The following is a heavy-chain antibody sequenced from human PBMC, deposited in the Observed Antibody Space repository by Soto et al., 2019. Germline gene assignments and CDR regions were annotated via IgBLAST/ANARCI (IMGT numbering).Heavy chain of an antibody. D-gene: IGHD3-22*01. Sequence: PGESLKISCKGSGYSFTSYWIGWVRQMPGKGLEWMGIIYPGDSDTRYSPSFQGQVTISADKSISTAYLQWSSLKASDTAMYYCARVNGDYYDSSGYSVYYYYYGMDVWGQGTTVTVSS. CDR1: GYSFTSYW. J-gene: IGHJ6*02. CDR2: IYPGDSDT. CDR3: ARVNGDYYDSSGYSVYYYYYGMDV. V-gene: IGHV5-51*01.